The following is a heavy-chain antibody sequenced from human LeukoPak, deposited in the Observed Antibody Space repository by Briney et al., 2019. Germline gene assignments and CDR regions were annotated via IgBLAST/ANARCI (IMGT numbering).Heavy chain of an antibody. V-gene: IGHV3-21*01. CDR1: GFTFSGYT. D-gene: IGHD2-2*02. CDR3: ARTYCSSTSCYKLDY. J-gene: IGHJ4*02. Sequence: GGSLRLSCAASGFTFSGYTMNWVRQAPGKGLEWVSSISSSSSYIYYADSVKGRFTISRDNAKNSLYLQMNSLRAEDTAVYYCARTYCSSTSCYKLDYWGQGTLVTVSS. CDR2: ISSSSSYI.